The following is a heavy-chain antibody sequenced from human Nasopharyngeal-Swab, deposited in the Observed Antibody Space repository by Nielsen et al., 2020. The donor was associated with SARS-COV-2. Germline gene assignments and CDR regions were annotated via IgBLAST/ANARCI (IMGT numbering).Heavy chain of an antibody. CDR3: AREHPTTRASDY. CDR2: INPNSGAI. CDR1: GYTFTGYY. J-gene: IGHJ4*02. V-gene: IGHV1-2*06. Sequence: ASVKVSCKTSGYTFTGYYIQWVRQAPGQGLEWMGRINPNSGAIKSAQRFQGRVTMTSDTSISTAYMDLSSLTSDDTALYYCAREHPTTRASDYWGQGTLVTVSS. D-gene: IGHD4-11*01.